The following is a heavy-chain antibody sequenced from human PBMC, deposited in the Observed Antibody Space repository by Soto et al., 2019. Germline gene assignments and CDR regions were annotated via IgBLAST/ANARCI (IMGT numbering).Heavy chain of an antibody. CDR1: GFTFSSYA. Sequence: QVQLVESGGGVVQAGRSLRLSCAASGFTFSSYAMHWVRQAPGKGLEWVAVISYDGSNKYYADSVKGRFTISRDNSKNTLYLQMNSLRAEDTAVYYCARDRFASSWSYFDYWGQGTLVTVSS. CDR3: ARDRFASSWSYFDY. D-gene: IGHD6-13*01. CDR2: ISYDGSNK. J-gene: IGHJ4*02. V-gene: IGHV3-30-3*01.